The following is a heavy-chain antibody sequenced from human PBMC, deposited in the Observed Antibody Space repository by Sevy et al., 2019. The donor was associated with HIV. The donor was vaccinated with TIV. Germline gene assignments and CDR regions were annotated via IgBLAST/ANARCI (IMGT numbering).Heavy chain of an antibody. D-gene: IGHD3-3*01. CDR2: ISYDGSNK. J-gene: IGHJ6*02. V-gene: IGHV3-30*04. CDR3: ARAGVQFAEWLSGGMDV. Sequence: GGSLRLSCAASGFTFSSYAMHWVRQAPGKGLEWVAVISYDGSNKYYADSVKGRFTISRDNSKNTLYLQMNSLRAEDTAVYYCARAGVQFAEWLSGGMDVWGQGTTVTVSS. CDR1: GFTFSSYA.